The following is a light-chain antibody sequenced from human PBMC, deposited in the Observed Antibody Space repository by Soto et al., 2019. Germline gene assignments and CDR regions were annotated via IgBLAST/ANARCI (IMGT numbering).Light chain of an antibody. CDR3: VQFSHFPRT. CDR1: QSLVYSDGNTY. J-gene: IGKJ1*01. Sequence: DIVLTQTPLSSPVTLGQLASISCRSSQSLVYSDGNTYLSWLQQRPGQPPGLLIYQISNRFSGVPDRFSGSGAGTDFTLKISRVEAEDVGVYSCVQFSHFPRTFGQGTKVEIK. V-gene: IGKV2-24*01. CDR2: QIS.